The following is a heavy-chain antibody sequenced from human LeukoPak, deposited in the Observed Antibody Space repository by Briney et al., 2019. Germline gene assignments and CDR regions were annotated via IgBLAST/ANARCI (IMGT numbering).Heavy chain of an antibody. D-gene: IGHD6-19*01. V-gene: IGHV3-48*03. CDR3: ARGPSVGSGWSPDY. CDR2: FSNSGSII. CDR1: GFPFSDYE. J-gene: IGHJ4*02. Sequence: HPGGSLRLSCTGSGFPFSDYEMNWVRQAPGKGLEWISYFSNSGSIIYYADSVKGRFTISRDNAKNSLFLQMHSLRAEDTAVYYCARGPSVGSGWSPDYWGQGTLVTVSS.